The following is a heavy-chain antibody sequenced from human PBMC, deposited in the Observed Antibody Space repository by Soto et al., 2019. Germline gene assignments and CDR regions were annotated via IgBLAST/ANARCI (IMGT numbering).Heavy chain of an antibody. D-gene: IGHD3-3*01. CDR2: IRSKPNNYAT. Sequence: EVQLVESGGGLVQPGGSLKLSCAASGFTFSGSAMHWVRQASGKGLEWGGSIRSKPNNYATAYGASVKGRFTISRDDSKNTAYLQMNSLNTEDTAVYYCSRQASDFWSGKPQYFMDVWGKGPTVTVSS. CDR1: GFTFSGSA. J-gene: IGHJ6*03. CDR3: SRQASDFWSGKPQYFMDV. V-gene: IGHV3-73*01.